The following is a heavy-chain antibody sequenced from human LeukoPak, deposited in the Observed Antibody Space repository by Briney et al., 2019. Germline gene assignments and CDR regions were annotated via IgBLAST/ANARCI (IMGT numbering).Heavy chain of an antibody. D-gene: IGHD1-1*01. CDR2: INHSGST. CDR3: ARVGMWPGFDY. J-gene: IGHJ4*02. V-gene: IGHV4-34*01. Sequence: PSDTLSLTCAVYGGSFSGYYWSWIRQPPGKGLEWIGEINHSGSTNYNPSLKSRVTISIDTSKNQFSLKLSSVSAADTAVYYCARVGMWPGFDYWGQGTLVTVSS. CDR1: GGSFSGYY.